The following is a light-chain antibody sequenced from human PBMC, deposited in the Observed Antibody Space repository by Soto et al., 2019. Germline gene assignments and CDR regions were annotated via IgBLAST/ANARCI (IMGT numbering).Light chain of an antibody. CDR2: DAS. CDR1: QNINSW. V-gene: IGKV1-5*01. CDR3: QQYYSFSYP. Sequence: DIQMTQSPTTLSASVGDRVTITCRASQNINSWLAWYQQKPGRAPKLLIYDASSLASGVPARFSGSGSGTEFSLPISSLQPDDFATYHCQQYYSFSYPFGQGTRLDI. J-gene: IGKJ5*01.